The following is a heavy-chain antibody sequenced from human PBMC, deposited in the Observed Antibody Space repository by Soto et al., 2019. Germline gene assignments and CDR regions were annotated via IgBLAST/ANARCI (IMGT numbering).Heavy chain of an antibody. V-gene: IGHV4-39*01. Sequence: SETLSLTCTVSGGSISSSSYYWGWIRQPPGKGLEWIGSIYYSGSTYYNPSLKSRATISVDTSKNQFSLKLSSVTAADTAVYYCARLICSTSCYYYYYYYMDVWGKGTTVTVSS. CDR2: IYYSGST. CDR1: GGSISSSSYY. CDR3: ARLICSTSCYYYYYYYMDV. J-gene: IGHJ6*03. D-gene: IGHD2-2*01.